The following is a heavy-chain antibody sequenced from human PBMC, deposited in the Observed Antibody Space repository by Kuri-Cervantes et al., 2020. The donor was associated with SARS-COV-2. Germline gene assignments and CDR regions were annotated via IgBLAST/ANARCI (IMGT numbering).Heavy chain of an antibody. CDR3: ATRIAARPVGLEGYDWYFDL. J-gene: IGHJ2*01. D-gene: IGHD6-6*01. CDR2: VNHNGGA. CDR1: GGSLSGSY. Sequence: SETLSLTCAIYGGSLSGSYWSWIRQSPGKRLEWIGEVNHNGGANYNPSLRSRVTISVDPSKNQFSLKLSSVTAADTAVYYCATRIAARPVGLEGYDWYFDLWGRGTLVTVSS. V-gene: IGHV4-34*01.